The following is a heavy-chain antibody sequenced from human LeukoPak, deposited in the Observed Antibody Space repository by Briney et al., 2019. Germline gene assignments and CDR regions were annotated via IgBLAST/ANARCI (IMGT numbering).Heavy chain of an antibody. CDR2: IYTSGST. J-gene: IGHJ4*02. Sequence: PSETLSLTCTVSGGSISDYYWSWVRQPPGKGLEWLGYIYTSGSTNYNPSLKSRVTISADTSKNQFSLKLSSVTAADTAVYYCARQVGPAATFDYWGQGTLVTVSS. D-gene: IGHD2-2*01. CDR1: GGSISDYY. V-gene: IGHV4-4*09. CDR3: ARQVGPAATFDY.